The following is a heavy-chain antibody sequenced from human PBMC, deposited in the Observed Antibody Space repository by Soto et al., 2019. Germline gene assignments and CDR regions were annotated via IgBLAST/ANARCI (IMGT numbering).Heavy chain of an antibody. CDR3: VKANCGGDCYSNPYFDY. CDR1: GFSFTTYG. J-gene: IGHJ4*02. CDR2: IWYDGSKT. Sequence: QVQLVESGGGVVQPGGSLRLSCAASGFSFTTYGLHWVRQAPGKGLEWVAVIWYDGSKTYYADSVKGRFTISRDNYQNKLYLQMNRVRVAATAMYYCVKANCGGDCYSNPYFDYWGQGTLVTVSS. D-gene: IGHD2-21*02. V-gene: IGHV3-33*06.